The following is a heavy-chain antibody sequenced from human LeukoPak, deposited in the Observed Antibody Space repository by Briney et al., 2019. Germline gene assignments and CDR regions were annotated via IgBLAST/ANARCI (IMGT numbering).Heavy chain of an antibody. D-gene: IGHD2-21*01. CDR3: AKDRPISE. J-gene: IGHJ4*02. Sequence: GRSLRLSCAASGFTFSSYAMHWVRQAPGKGLEWVAVISYDGSNKYYADSVKGRFTISRDNSKTTLYLQMNSLRAEDTAVYHCAKDRPISEWGQGTLVTVSS. CDR2: ISYDGSNK. V-gene: IGHV3-30*04. CDR1: GFTFSSYA.